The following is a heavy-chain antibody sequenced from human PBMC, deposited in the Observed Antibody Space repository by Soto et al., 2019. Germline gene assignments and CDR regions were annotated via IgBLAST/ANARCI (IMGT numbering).Heavy chain of an antibody. V-gene: IGHV3-21*01. Sequence: GGSLRLSCAASGFTFSSYSMNWVRQAPGKGLEWVSSISSSSSYIYYADSVKGRFTISRDNAKNSLYLQMNSLRAEDTAVYYCARVRFGDYARVFDLWGRGTLVTVSS. CDR1: GFTFSSYS. J-gene: IGHJ2*01. D-gene: IGHD4-17*01. CDR2: ISSSSSYI. CDR3: ARVRFGDYARVFDL.